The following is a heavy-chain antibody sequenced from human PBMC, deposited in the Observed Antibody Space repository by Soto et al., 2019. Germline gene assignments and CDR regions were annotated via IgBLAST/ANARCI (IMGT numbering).Heavy chain of an antibody. CDR1: GFTFSGSA. CDR3: TRLGYDFWSGPPFDP. J-gene: IGHJ5*02. D-gene: IGHD3-3*01. Sequence: EVQLVESGGGLVQPGGSLKLSCAASGFTFSGSAMHWVRQASGKGLEWVGRIRSKANSYATAYAASVKGRFTISRDDSKNTAYLQMNSLKTEDTAVYYCTRLGYDFWSGPPFDPWGQGTLVTVSS. V-gene: IGHV3-73*02. CDR2: IRSKANSYAT.